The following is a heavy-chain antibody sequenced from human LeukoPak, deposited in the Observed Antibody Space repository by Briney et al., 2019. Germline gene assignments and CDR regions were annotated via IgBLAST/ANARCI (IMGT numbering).Heavy chain of an antibody. Sequence: SETLSLTCAVSGGSISSGGYSWSWIRQPPGKGLEWIGYIYHSGSTYYNPSLKSRVTISVDRSKNQFSLKLSSVTAADTAVYYCARENADSSGYNAFDTWGQGTMVTVSS. CDR2: IYHSGST. CDR3: ARENADSSGYNAFDT. V-gene: IGHV4-30-2*01. CDR1: GGSISSGGYS. J-gene: IGHJ3*02. D-gene: IGHD3-22*01.